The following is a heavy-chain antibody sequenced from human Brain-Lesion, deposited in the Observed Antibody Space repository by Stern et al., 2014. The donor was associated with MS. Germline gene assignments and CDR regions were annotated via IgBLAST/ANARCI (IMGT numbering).Heavy chain of an antibody. D-gene: IGHD1-14*01. V-gene: IGHV3-9*01. CDR3: ARDITGSSAYFAY. J-gene: IGHJ4*02. CDR2: ISWNSGAI. CDR1: GFTFDDYA. Sequence: QLVESGGDLVQPGRSLRLSCAAFGFTFDDYAMHWVRQAPGKGLEWVAGISWNSGAIGYADSVKGRFTTSRDNAYSSLYLQMNSLRPEDTALYYCARDITGSSAYFAYWGQGTLVTVSS.